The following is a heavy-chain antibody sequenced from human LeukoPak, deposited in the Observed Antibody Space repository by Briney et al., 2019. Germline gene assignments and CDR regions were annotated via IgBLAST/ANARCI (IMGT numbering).Heavy chain of an antibody. CDR2: IKSKTDGGTT. CDR3: TTAGDCSSTSCPFYYYGMDV. J-gene: IGHJ6*02. D-gene: IGHD2-2*01. Sequence: GGSLRLSCAASGFTFSDYYMSWIRQAPGKGLEWVGRIKSKTDGGTTDYAAPVKGRFTISRDDSKNTLYLQMNSLKTEDTAVYYCTTAGDCSSTSCPFYYYGMDVWGQGTTVTVSS. V-gene: IGHV3-15*01. CDR1: GFTFSDYY.